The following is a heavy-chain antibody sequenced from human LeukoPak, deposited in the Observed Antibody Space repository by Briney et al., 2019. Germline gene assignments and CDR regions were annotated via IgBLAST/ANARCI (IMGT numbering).Heavy chain of an antibody. J-gene: IGHJ4*02. CDR3: AKEWGGTSRNYFDS. CDR2: ISGSGASA. CDR1: GFTFSNHA. V-gene: IGHV3-23*01. Sequence: GGSLRLSCEVTGFTFSNHAMSWVRQAPGKGLEWIAVISGSGASAYYADSVRGRFIISRDNSKNTLILQMSSLRAEDTAIYYCAKEWGGTSRNYFDSWGQGTLVTVSS. D-gene: IGHD1/OR15-1a*01.